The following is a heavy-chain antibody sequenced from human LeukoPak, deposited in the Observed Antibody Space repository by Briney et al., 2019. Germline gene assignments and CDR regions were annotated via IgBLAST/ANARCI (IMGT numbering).Heavy chain of an antibody. Sequence: PSETLSLTCTVSGDSVSSDNYYRSWIRQPPGKGLEWIGYIFYSGSANYNPSLKSRVTISVNTSKNQFSLKLSSVTAADTARYYCARAGGYSFGYGVDVWGQGTTVTVSS. CDR2: IFYSGSA. CDR3: ARAGGYSFGYGVDV. CDR1: GDSVSSDNYY. V-gene: IGHV4-61*01. J-gene: IGHJ6*02. D-gene: IGHD5-18*01.